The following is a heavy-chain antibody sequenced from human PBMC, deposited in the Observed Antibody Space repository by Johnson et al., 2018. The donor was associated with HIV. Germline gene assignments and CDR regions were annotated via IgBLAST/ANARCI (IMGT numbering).Heavy chain of an antibody. CDR1: GIIVTGNF. CDR2: ISYDGGNK. J-gene: IGHJ3*02. V-gene: IGHV3-30*14. D-gene: IGHD1-26*01. Sequence: QVQLVESGGGLVQPGGSLRLSCAASGIIVTGNFMSWVRQAPGKGLEWVAVISYDGGNKYYADSVKGRFTISRDNSKNTLYLQMNSLRAEDTAVYYCARLTWDQNRGWDAFDIWGQGTMVTVSS. CDR3: ARLTWDQNRGWDAFDI.